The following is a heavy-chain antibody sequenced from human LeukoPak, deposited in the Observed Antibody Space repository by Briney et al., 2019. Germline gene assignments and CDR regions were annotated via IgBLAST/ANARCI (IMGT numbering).Heavy chain of an antibody. Sequence: GGSLRLSCAASGFTFSSYSMNWVRQAPGKGLEWVSSISSSSYIYYADSVKGRFTISRDNAKNSLYLQMNSLRAEDTAVYYCARMWVGAGKPFYFDYWGQGTLVTVSS. D-gene: IGHD2-15*01. CDR1: GFTFSSYS. V-gene: IGHV3-21*01. CDR2: ISSSSYI. J-gene: IGHJ4*02. CDR3: ARMWVGAGKPFYFDY.